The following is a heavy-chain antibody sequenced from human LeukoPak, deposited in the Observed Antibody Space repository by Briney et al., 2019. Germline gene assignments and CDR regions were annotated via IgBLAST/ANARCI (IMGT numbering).Heavy chain of an antibody. D-gene: IGHD4-23*01. V-gene: IGHV3-66*01. Sequence: TGGSLRLSCAASGFTVSSNYMSWVRQAPGKGLEWVSVIYSGGSTYYADSVKGRFTISRDNSKNTLYLQMNSLRAEDTAVYYCARSDYGGNSFRFRDYWGQGTLVTVSS. CDR2: IYSGGST. J-gene: IGHJ4*02. CDR1: GFTVSSNY. CDR3: ARSDYGGNSFRFRDY.